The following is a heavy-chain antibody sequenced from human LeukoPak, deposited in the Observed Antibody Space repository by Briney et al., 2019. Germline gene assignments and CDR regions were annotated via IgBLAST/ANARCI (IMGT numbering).Heavy chain of an antibody. CDR1: GHTLTELS. J-gene: IGHJ1*01. CDR2: FYTQEGET. V-gene: IGHV1-24*01. D-gene: IGHD3-10*01. Sequence: GASVKVSCKISGHTLTELSIHWLRQAPGKGLEWMGSFYTQEGETIFAQNFQGRVTMTEDTSSDTAYMELSSLTSEDTAVYYCATPPVWFGEFMSGNSILGYFQDWGQGTLVTVSS. CDR3: ATPPVWFGEFMSGNSILGYFQD.